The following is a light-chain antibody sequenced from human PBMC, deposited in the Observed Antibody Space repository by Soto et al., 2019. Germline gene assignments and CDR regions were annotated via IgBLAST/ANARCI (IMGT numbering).Light chain of an antibody. Sequence: EIVLTQSPATLSLSPGERATLSCRASQSVSKYLAWYQQKPGQAPRLLIYDAAVRATGIPARFSGSGSGTDFTLTSSSLEPEDFAIYYCQQRSNCLTFGGGTKVEIK. CDR3: QQRSNCLT. J-gene: IGKJ4*01. V-gene: IGKV3-11*01. CDR1: QSVSKY. CDR2: DAA.